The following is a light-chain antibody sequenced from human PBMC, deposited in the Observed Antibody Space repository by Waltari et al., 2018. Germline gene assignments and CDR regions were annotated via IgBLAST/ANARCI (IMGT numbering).Light chain of an antibody. Sequence: QSVLTQPPSVSAAPGQKVTVSCSGTPSNLGNYYVSWYQHLPGTAPKLLIFDNSQRPSGIPERFSGSKSGTSATLGITGLQTGDEADYYCGTWDSSLDSYVFGSGSKVTVL. CDR3: GTWDSSLDSYV. CDR2: DNS. J-gene: IGLJ1*01. V-gene: IGLV1-51*01. CDR1: PSNLGNYY.